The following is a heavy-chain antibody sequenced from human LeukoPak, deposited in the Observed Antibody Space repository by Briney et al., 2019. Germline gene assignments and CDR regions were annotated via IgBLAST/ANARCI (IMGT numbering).Heavy chain of an antibody. Sequence: SETLPLTCTVSGASISRHYWSWIRQPPGEGLEYIGYIRYRGSTNYNPSLKSRVTISIDASKNQLSVTLNSVTAADTAVYYCARAGGDPDSALDVNYWGQGTLVTVSS. CDR2: IRYRGST. D-gene: IGHD2-21*02. CDR3: ARAGGDPDSALDVNY. CDR1: GASISRHY. V-gene: IGHV4-59*11. J-gene: IGHJ4*02.